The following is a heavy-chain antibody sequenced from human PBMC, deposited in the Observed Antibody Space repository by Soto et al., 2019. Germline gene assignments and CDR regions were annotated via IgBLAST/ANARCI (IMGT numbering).Heavy chain of an antibody. D-gene: IGHD1-20*01. Sequence: QVQLVQSGAEVKKPGASVNVSCKASGGTFSSYAISWVRQSPGQGLEWMGGLIPIFGTANYAQKFQGRDTITADESTSTAYMERSILRSEDTAVYYCARGITGTVSYYYGMDVWGQGNTVTVSS. V-gene: IGHV1-69*12. CDR2: LIPIFGTA. J-gene: IGHJ6*02. CDR1: GGTFSSYA. CDR3: ARGITGTVSYYYGMDV.